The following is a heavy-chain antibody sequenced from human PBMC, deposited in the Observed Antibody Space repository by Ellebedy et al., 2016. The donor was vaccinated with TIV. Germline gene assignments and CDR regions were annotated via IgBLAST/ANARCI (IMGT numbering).Heavy chain of an antibody. CDR1: GGSITGYY. Sequence: MPSETLSLTCTVSGGSITGYYWSWIRQPPGKGLEWVVYIDYSGFTKYNSSLQSRVTIAVEPSKNQFSLRMNSVTTADTAVYFCARLGSRYVSGIYGHDYWGQGTLVTVSS. V-gene: IGHV4-59*08. D-gene: IGHD3-10*01. CDR3: ARLGSRYVSGIYGHDY. CDR2: IDYSGFT. J-gene: IGHJ4*02.